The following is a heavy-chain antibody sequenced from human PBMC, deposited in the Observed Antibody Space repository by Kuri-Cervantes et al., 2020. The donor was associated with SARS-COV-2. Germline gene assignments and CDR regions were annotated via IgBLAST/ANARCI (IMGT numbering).Heavy chain of an antibody. V-gene: IGHV3-30*18. CDR1: GFTFSSYG. CDR3: AKALRVVVVAATDLFDY. D-gene: IGHD2-15*01. J-gene: IGHJ4*02. Sequence: LSLTCAASGFTFSSYGTHWVRQAPGKGLEWVAVISYDGSNKYYADSVKGRFTISRDNSKNTLYLQMNSLRAEDTAVYYCAKALRVVVVAATDLFDYWGQGTLVTVSS. CDR2: ISYDGSNK.